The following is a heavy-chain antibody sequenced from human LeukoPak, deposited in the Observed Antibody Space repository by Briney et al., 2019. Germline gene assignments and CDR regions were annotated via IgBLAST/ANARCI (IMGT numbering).Heavy chain of an antibody. J-gene: IGHJ4*02. D-gene: IGHD5-24*01. CDR1: GFTVSSNY. V-gene: IGHV3-53*01. CDR3: ARGLVEMATIYFDY. Sequence: PGGSLRLSCAASGFTVSSNYMSWVRQAPGKGLEWVSVIYSGGSTYYADSVKGRFTISRDNSKNTLYLQMNSLRAEDTALYYCARGLVEMATIYFDYWGQGTLVTVSS. CDR2: IYSGGST.